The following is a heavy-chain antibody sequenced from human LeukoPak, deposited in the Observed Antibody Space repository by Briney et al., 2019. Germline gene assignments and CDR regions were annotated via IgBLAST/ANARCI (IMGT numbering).Heavy chain of an antibody. CDR3: ARALRGGNSSYYYYMDA. D-gene: IGHD4-23*01. V-gene: IGHV1-69*06. CDR2: IIPIFGTA. Sequence: GASVKVSCKASGGTFSSYAISWVRQAPGQGLEWMGGIIPIFGTANYAQKFQGRVTITADKSTSTAYMELSSLRSEDTAVYYCARALRGGNSSYYYYMDAWGKGTTVTVSS. CDR1: GGTFSSYA. J-gene: IGHJ6*03.